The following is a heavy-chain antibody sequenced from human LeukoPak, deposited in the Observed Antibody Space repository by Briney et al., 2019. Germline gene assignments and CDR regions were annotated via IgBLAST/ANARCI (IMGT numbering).Heavy chain of an antibody. J-gene: IGHJ3*02. CDR1: GFTFSSYA. V-gene: IGHV3-23*01. CDR3: AKDRSGTWTNDAFDI. CDR2: ISGSGGTT. D-gene: IGHD6-25*01. Sequence: PGGSLRLSCAASGFTFSSYAMSWVRQAPGKGLEWVSTISGSGGTTYYADSVKGRFTISRDNSKNTLYLQMNSLRAEDTAVYYCAKDRSGTWTNDAFDIWGQGTMVTVSS.